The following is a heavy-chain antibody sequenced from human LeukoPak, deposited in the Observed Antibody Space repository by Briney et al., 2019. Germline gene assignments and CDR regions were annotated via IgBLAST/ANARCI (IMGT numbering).Heavy chain of an antibody. J-gene: IGHJ4*02. CDR1: GGSFSGYY. D-gene: IGHD3-22*01. V-gene: IGHV4-34*01. CDR3: ARHFAHYYDSSGSLFDY. CDR2: IYYSGST. Sequence: SETLSLTCAVYGGSFSGYYWSWIRQPPGKGLEWIGSIYYSGSTYYNPSLKSRVTISVDTSKNQFSLKLSSVTAADTAVYYCARHFAHYYDSSGSLFDYWGQGTLVSVSS.